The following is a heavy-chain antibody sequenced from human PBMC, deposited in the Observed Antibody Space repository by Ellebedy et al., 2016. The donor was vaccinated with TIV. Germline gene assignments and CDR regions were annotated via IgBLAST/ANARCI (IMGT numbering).Heavy chain of an antibody. CDR3: AKLGYSYGRYFDY. V-gene: IGHV3-23*01. Sequence: GGSLRLSXAASGFTFSSYAMSWVRQAPGKGLEWVSAISGSGGSTYYADSVKGRFTISRDNSKNTLYLQMNSLRAEDTAVYYCAKLGYSYGRYFDYWGQGTLVTVSS. D-gene: IGHD5-18*01. J-gene: IGHJ4*02. CDR2: ISGSGGST. CDR1: GFTFSSYA.